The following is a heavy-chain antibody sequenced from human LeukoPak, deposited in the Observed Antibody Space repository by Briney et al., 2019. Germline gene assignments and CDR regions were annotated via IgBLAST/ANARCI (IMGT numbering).Heavy chain of an antibody. CDR1: GFTFSSYS. V-gene: IGHV3-21*01. J-gene: IGHJ4*02. Sequence: KTGGSLRLPCAASGFTFSSYSMNWVRQAPGKGLEWVSSISSSSSYIYYADSVKGRFTISRDSAKNSLYLQMNSLRAEDTAVYYCASGITMVRGVINPSAGWGQGTLVTVSS. D-gene: IGHD3-10*01. CDR2: ISSSSSYI. CDR3: ASGITMVRGVINPSAG.